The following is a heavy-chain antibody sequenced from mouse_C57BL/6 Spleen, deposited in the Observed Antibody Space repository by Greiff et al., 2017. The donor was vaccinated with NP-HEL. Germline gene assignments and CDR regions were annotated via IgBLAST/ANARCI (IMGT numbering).Heavy chain of an antibody. CDR1: GYTFTDYY. CDR3: ARELVTWDY. CDR2: IYPGSGNT. V-gene: IGHV1-76*01. J-gene: IGHJ2*01. Sequence: QVQLQQSGAELVRPGASVKLSCKASGYTFTDYYINWVKQRPGQGLEWIARIYPGSGNTYYNEKFKGKATLTAEKSSSTAYMQLSSLTSEDSAVYFCARELVTWDYWGQGTTLTVSS. D-gene: IGHD2-2*01.